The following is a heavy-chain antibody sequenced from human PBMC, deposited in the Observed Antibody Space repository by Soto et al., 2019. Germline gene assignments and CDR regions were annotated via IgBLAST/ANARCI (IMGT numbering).Heavy chain of an antibody. Sequence: QITLTESGPALVKPTQTLTLTCTFSGISLTNSGVGVSWIRQPPGKALEWLAVIYWDDAKHFSPSQKSRLTVTRNTSKNQMVLTVTNMDSMDTASYFGAQIEFDLCGMDDGVLGTTVIVSS. D-gene: IGHD2-21*01. CDR3: AQIEFDLCGMDD. V-gene: IGHV2-5*02. CDR1: GISLTNSGVG. CDR2: IYWDDAK. J-gene: IGHJ6*02.